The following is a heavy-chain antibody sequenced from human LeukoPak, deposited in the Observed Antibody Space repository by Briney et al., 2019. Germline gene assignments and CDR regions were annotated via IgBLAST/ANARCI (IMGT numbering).Heavy chain of an antibody. CDR1: GFTFSNFA. J-gene: IGHJ4*02. V-gene: IGHV3-23*01. CDR3: AKWSVWGNYYLDY. CDR2: ISGSGETT. Sequence: GGSLRVSCAASGFTFSNFAMTWVRQAPGKGLEWLSSISGSGETTYYADSVKGRFIISRDKSKNILYLQMNSLRAEDTAVYYCAKWSVWGNYYLDYWGQGTLVTVSS. D-gene: IGHD3-16*01.